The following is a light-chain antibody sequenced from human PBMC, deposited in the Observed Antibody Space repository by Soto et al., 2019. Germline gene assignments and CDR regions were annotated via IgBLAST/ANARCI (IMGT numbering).Light chain of an antibody. V-gene: IGKV3-15*01. CDR1: QSVSSSY. CDR2: GAS. J-gene: IGKJ1*01. Sequence: ELVLPKSPGTMSLSPGERSTLSSRASQSVSSSYLAWYQQKPGQANRLLIYGASTRATGIPARFSGRGSGTEFTLRIGSLQSEEFAIYYCQQYNTWPPTVGKGTKVDIK. CDR3: QQYNTWPPT.